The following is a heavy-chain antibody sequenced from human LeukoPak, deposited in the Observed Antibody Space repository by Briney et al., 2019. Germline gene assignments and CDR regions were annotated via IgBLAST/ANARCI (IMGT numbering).Heavy chain of an antibody. CDR2: ISSSSSYI. CDR1: GFTFSTYS. V-gene: IGHV3-21*01. Sequence: GGSLRLSCAASGFTFSTYSMNWVRQAPGKGLEWVSSISSSSSYINYADSVKGRFTISRDNAKNSLYLQMNSVRAGDTAVYYCARSNGIVAVIKSAVAYYFDYWGQGTLVTVSS. D-gene: IGHD3-22*01. J-gene: IGHJ4*02. CDR3: ARSNGIVAVIKSAVAYYFDY.